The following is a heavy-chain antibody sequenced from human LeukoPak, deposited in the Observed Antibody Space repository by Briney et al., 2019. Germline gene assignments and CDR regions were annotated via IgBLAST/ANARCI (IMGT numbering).Heavy chain of an antibody. J-gene: IGHJ2*01. V-gene: IGHV1-46*01. CDR2: INPSGGST. Sequence: ASVKASCKASGYTFTSYYMHWVRQAPGQGLEWMGIINPSGGSTSYAQKFQGRVTMTRDTSTSTVYMELSSLRSEDTAVYYCARENGATNWYFDLWGRGTLVTVSS. D-gene: IGHD4-11*01. CDR1: GYTFTSYY. CDR3: ARENGATNWYFDL.